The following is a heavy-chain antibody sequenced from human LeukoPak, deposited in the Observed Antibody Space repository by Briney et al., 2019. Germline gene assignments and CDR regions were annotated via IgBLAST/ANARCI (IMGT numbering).Heavy chain of an antibody. J-gene: IGHJ4*02. V-gene: IGHV4-59*01. CDR2: IYYSGST. Sequence: PSETLSLTCTVSGGSISSYYWSWIRQPPGEGLEWIGYIYYSGSTNYNPSLKSRVTMSVDTSKNQFSLKLSSVTAADTAVYYCARGTYGSGSYLPSYYFDYWGQGTLVTVSS. CDR1: GGSISSYY. D-gene: IGHD3-10*01. CDR3: ARGTYGSGSYLPSYYFDY.